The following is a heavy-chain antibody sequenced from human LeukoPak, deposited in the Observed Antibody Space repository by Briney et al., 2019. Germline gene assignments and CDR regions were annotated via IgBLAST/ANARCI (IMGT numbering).Heavy chain of an antibody. J-gene: IGHJ4*02. CDR1: DGSLSLSNG. D-gene: IGHD4-17*01. V-gene: IGHV4-4*02. CDR3: ARRGDYGDYPFDY. CDR2: IYLRGAT. Sequence: PSETLSLTCALSDGSLSLSNGWNWARQPPGKGLEWIGEIYLRGATNSSPSLKGRVTMSMNSSKNQFSLQLTSVTAADTAVYYCARRGDYGDYPFDYWGQVILVTVSS.